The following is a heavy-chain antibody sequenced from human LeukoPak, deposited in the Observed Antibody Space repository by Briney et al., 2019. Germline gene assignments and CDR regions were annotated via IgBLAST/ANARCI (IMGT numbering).Heavy chain of an antibody. CDR3: AKQHIREPLSYFDY. D-gene: IGHD5-24*01. V-gene: IGHV3-23*01. CDR1: GFTFSSYA. CDR2: ISGSGGST. Sequence: GGSLRLSCAASGFTFSSYAMSWVRQAPGKGLEWVSGISGSGGSTYYADSVTGRFTISRDNSKNTLYLQMNSLRAEDTAVYYCAKQHIREPLSYFDYWGQGTLVTVSS. J-gene: IGHJ4*02.